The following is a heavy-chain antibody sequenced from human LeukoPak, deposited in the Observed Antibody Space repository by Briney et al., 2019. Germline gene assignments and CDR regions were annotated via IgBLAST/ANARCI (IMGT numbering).Heavy chain of an antibody. CDR3: ARELTNPYCGGDCYDDAFDI. V-gene: IGHV4-59*01. J-gene: IGHJ3*02. Sequence: SETLSLTCTVSGGSISSYYWSWIRQPPGKGLEWIGYISYSGSTNYNPSLKSRVTISVDTSKNQFSLKLSSGTAADTAVYYCARELTNPYCGGDCYDDAFDIWGQGTMVTVSS. CDR2: ISYSGST. D-gene: IGHD2-21*02. CDR1: GGSISSYY.